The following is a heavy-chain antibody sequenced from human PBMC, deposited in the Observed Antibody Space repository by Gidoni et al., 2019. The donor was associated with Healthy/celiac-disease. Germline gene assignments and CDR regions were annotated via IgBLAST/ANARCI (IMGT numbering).Heavy chain of an antibody. CDR2: SIPIFGTA. CDR3: ARLVTPMVQGVPFDP. D-gene: IGHD3-10*01. J-gene: IGHJ5*02. Sequence: QVQLVQSGAEVKKPGSSVKVSCTASGGTFSSYAISWVRQAPGQGLEWMGGSIPIFGTANYAQKFQGRVTITADKSTSTAYMELSSLRSEDTAVYYCARLVTPMVQGVPFDPWGQGTLVTVSS. V-gene: IGHV1-69*06. CDR1: GGTFSSYA.